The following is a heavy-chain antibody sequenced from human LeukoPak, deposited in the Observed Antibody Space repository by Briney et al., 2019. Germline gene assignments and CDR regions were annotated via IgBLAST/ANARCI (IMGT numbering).Heavy chain of an antibody. D-gene: IGHD3-22*01. CDR2: IKQDGSEK. CDR3: ARDQYYYDSSGYRLVGAFDI. Sequence: GGSLRLSCAASGFTFSSYWMSWVRQAPGKGLEWAANIKQDGSEKYYVDSVKGRFTISRDNAKNSLYLQMNSLRAEDTAVYYCARDQYYYDSSGYRLVGAFDIWGQGTMVTVSS. CDR1: GFTFSSYW. J-gene: IGHJ3*02. V-gene: IGHV3-7*01.